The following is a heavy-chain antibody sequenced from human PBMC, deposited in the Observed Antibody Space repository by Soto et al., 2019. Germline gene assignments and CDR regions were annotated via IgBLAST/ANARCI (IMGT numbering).Heavy chain of an antibody. CDR1: GGSISSGGYY. D-gene: IGHD4-17*01. J-gene: IGHJ2*01. CDR2: IYYSGST. CDR3: ARNDDYGDSPPSWYFDF. V-gene: IGHV4-31*03. Sequence: QVQLQESGPGLVKPSQTLSLTCTVSGGSISSGGYYWSWIRQHPGKGLEWIGYIYYSGSTYYNPSLKSRVTISVDTSKNQFSLKLSSVTAADTAVYYCARNDDYGDSPPSWYFDFWGRGTLVTVSS.